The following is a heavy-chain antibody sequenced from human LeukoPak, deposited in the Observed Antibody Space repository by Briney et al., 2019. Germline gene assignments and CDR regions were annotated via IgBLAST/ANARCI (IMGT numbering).Heavy chain of an antibody. CDR3: AKDFSSSPPTDY. CDR2: IRYDGSNK. D-gene: IGHD6-6*01. CDR1: GFTFSSYG. V-gene: IGHV3-30*02. J-gene: IGHJ4*02. Sequence: PGGSLRLSCAASGFTFSSYGMHWVRQAPGKGLEWVAFIRYDGSNKYYADSVKGRFTISRDNSKNTLYLQMNSLRAEDTAVYYCAKDFSSSPPTDYWGQGTLVTVSS.